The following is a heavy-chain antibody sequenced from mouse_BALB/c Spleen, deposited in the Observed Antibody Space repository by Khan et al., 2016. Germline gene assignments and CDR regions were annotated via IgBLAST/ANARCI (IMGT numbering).Heavy chain of an antibody. CDR2: ISYSGST. Sequence: EVQLQESGPGLVKPSQSLSLTCTVTGYSITSDYAWNWIRQFPGNKLEWMGHISYSGSTSYNPSLKSRISITRDTSKNQFFLQLNSVTTEDTATYYCARSGGNYPYWYFDVWGAGTTVTVSS. V-gene: IGHV3-2*02. D-gene: IGHD2-1*01. J-gene: IGHJ1*01. CDR3: ARSGGNYPYWYFDV. CDR1: GYSITSDYA.